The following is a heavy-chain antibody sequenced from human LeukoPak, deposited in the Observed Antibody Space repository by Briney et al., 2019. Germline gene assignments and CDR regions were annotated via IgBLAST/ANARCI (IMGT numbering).Heavy chain of an antibody. D-gene: IGHD6-19*01. J-gene: IGHJ4*02. CDR2: IRSKANSYAT. V-gene: IGHV3-73*01. CDR1: GFTFSGFA. CDR3: TRLDPVAGHDY. Sequence: PGGSLRLSCADSGFTFSGFAMHWVRQASGKGLEWVGRIRSKANSYATTYAASVQGRFTISRDDSKNTAYLQMNSLKTEDTAVYYCTRLDPVAGHDYWGQGALVTVSS.